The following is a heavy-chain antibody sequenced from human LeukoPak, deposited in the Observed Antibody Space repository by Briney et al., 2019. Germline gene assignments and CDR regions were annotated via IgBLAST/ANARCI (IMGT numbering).Heavy chain of an antibody. CDR1: GFTFSNYN. Sequence: GGSLRLSCAASGFTFSNYNMNWVRQAPGKGLEWVSSISSSTYIYYADSVKGRFTISRDNSKNTLYLQMNSLRAEDTAVYYCAKVYGDYQEYFQHWGQGTLVTVSS. V-gene: IGHV3-21*01. J-gene: IGHJ1*01. D-gene: IGHD4-17*01. CDR2: ISSSTYI. CDR3: AKVYGDYQEYFQH.